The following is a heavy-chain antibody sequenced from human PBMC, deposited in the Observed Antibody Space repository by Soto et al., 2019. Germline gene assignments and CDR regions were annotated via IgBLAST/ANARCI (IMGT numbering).Heavy chain of an antibody. Sequence: QVQLQESGPGLVKPSETLSLTCTVSGGSISSYYWSWIRQPPGKGLEWIGYIYYSGSTNYNPSLKSRVTISVDTSKNQFSLKLSSVTAADTAVYYCARAYSSSWDYYYYYMDVWGKGTTVTVSS. CDR2: IYYSGST. CDR3: ARAYSSSWDYYYYYMDV. V-gene: IGHV4-59*01. CDR1: GGSISSYY. D-gene: IGHD6-13*01. J-gene: IGHJ6*03.